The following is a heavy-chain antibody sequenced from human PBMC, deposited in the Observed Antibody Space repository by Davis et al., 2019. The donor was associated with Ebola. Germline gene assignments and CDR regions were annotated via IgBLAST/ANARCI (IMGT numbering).Heavy chain of an antibody. D-gene: IGHD6-19*01. Sequence: MPSETLSLTCTVSGGSISSGGYYWSWIRQHPGKGLEWIGYIYYSGSTYYNPSLKSRVTISVDTSKNQFSLKLSSVTAADTAVYYCARVFSSGWELFDYWGQGTLVTVSS. CDR2: IYYSGST. CDR3: ARVFSSGWELFDY. J-gene: IGHJ4*02. CDR1: GGSISSGGYY. V-gene: IGHV4-30-4*08.